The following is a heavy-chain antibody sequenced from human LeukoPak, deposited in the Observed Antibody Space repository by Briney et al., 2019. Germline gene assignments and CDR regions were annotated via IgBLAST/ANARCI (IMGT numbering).Heavy chain of an antibody. CDR1: GYTFTNYD. J-gene: IGHJ4*02. CDR2: MNPKSGNT. V-gene: IGHV1-8*01. D-gene: IGHD1-26*01. Sequence: ASVKVSCKTSGYTFTNYDINWVRQAAGQGLEWMGWMNPKSGNTGSAQRFQGRVTMTRDTSISTAYMELSSLRSEDTAVYYCARVWGAIDYWGQGTLVTVSS. CDR3: ARVWGAIDY.